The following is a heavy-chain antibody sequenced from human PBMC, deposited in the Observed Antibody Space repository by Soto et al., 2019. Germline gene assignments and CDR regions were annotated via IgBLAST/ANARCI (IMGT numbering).Heavy chain of an antibody. Sequence: QVQLVESGGGVVQPGRSLRLSCAASGFTFSSYGMHWVRQAPGKGLGWVAVIWYDGSNKYYADSVKGRFTISRDNSKNTLYLQMNSLRAEDTAVYYCARDATQTDVFDYWGQGTLVTVSS. V-gene: IGHV3-33*01. D-gene: IGHD2-15*01. CDR2: IWYDGSNK. CDR1: GFTFSSYG. J-gene: IGHJ4*02. CDR3: ARDATQTDVFDY.